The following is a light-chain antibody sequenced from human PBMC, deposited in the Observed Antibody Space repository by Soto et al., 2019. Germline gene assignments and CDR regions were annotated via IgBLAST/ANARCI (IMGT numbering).Light chain of an antibody. CDR3: QSYDNSLSGWV. J-gene: IGLJ3*02. Sequence: QSVLTQPPSVSGAPGQRVTISCTGSSSNIGAGYDVHWYQQLPGTAPKLLIYGNSNRPSGVPDRFSGSKSGTSASLAITGLQAEDEADYYCQSYDNSLSGWVFGGGTKLAAL. V-gene: IGLV1-40*01. CDR1: SSNIGAGYD. CDR2: GNS.